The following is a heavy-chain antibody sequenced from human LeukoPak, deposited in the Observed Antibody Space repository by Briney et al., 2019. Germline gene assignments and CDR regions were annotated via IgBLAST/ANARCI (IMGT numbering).Heavy chain of an antibody. Sequence: ASVKVSCKASGYTFTGYFMHWVRQAPGQGLEWMGRINPTSGGTNYAQRFQGRVTMTRDTSISTAYMELTRMTSDDTAVYYCARGYSGYDLPDYWGQGTLVTVSS. J-gene: IGHJ4*02. CDR2: INPTSGGT. D-gene: IGHD5-12*01. CDR1: GYTFTGYF. V-gene: IGHV1-2*06. CDR3: ARGYSGYDLPDY.